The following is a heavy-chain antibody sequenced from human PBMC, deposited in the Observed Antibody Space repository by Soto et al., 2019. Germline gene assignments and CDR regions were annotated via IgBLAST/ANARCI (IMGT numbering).Heavy chain of an antibody. CDR2: INHSGST. Sequence: SETLSLTCAVYGGSFSGYYWSWIRQPPGKGLEWIGEINHSGSTNYNPSLKSRVTISVDTSKNQFSLKLSSVTAADTAVYYCARGRMYSSSRREFDYWGQGTLVTVS. D-gene: IGHD6-13*01. J-gene: IGHJ4*02. CDR3: ARGRMYSSSRREFDY. V-gene: IGHV4-34*01. CDR1: GGSFSGYY.